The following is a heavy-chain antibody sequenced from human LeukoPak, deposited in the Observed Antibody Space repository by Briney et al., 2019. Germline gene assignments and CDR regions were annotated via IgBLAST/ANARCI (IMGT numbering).Heavy chain of an antibody. CDR3: ARDIYGSGPPVGDTIDY. Sequence: PGGSPRLSCAASGFTFSSYSMNWVRQAPGKGLEWVSYISSSSSTIYYADSVKGRFTISRDNAKNSLYLQMNSLRAEDMAVYYCARDIYGSGPPVGDTIDYWGQGTLVTVST. CDR1: GFTFSSYS. J-gene: IGHJ4*02. D-gene: IGHD3-10*01. CDR2: ISSSSSTI. V-gene: IGHV3-48*01.